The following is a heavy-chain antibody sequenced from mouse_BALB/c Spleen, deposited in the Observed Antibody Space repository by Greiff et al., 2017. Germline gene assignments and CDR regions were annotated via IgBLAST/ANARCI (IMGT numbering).Heavy chain of an antibody. CDR3: APDSSGYWFAY. D-gene: IGHD3-2*01. V-gene: IGHV14-3*02. J-gene: IGHJ3*01. CDR2: IDPANGNT. Sequence: EVQLVESGAELVKPGASVKLSCTASGFNIKDTYMHWVKQRPEQGLEWIGRIDPANGNTKYDPKFQGKATITADTSSNTAYLQLSSLTSEDTAVYYCAPDSSGYWFAYWGQGTLVTVSA. CDR1: GFNIKDTY.